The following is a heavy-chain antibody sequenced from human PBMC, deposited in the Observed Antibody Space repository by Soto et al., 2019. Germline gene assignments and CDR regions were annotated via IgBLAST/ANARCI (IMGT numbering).Heavy chain of an antibody. D-gene: IGHD5-18*01. CDR1: GGSISSGDYY. CDR2: IYYSGST. V-gene: IGHV4-31*03. Sequence: SETLSLTCTVSGGSISSGDYYWSWIRQHPGKGLEWIGYIYYSGSTYYNPSLKSRVTISVDTSKNQFSLKLSSVTAADTAVYYCARDNGYSYGYTLDHWGQGTLVTSPQ. CDR3: ARDNGYSYGYTLDH. J-gene: IGHJ4*02.